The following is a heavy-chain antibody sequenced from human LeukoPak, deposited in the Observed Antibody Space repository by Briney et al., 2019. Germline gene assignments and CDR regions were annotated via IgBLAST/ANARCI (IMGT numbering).Heavy chain of an antibody. J-gene: IGHJ4*02. CDR1: GFTFGSYS. V-gene: IGHV3-21*06. CDR3: AGEGDYGDFEYYFDC. Sequence: GGSLRLSCAASGFTFGSYSMNWVRQAPGKGLEWVSSIGGSSSRIYCADSLRGRFTISRDNAKNSLFLQMNSLRAEDTAVYYCAGEGDYGDFEYYFDCWGQGTLVTVSS. D-gene: IGHD4-17*01. CDR2: IGGSSSRI.